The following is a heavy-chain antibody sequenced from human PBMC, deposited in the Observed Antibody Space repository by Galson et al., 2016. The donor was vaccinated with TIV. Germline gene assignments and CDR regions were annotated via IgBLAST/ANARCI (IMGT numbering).Heavy chain of an antibody. CDR3: ARPGLLQSYESGDNYYDYYWYGWTS. CDR1: GFTFNIYG. D-gene: IGHD2-21*02. CDR2: IRYDGSYQ. Sequence: SLRLSCAASGFTFNIYGMHWVRQAPGKGLEWVASIRYDGSYQNYVDSVKGRFTISRDNSKNTLYLRMNSLRVDDTAVYYCARPGLLQSYESGDNYYDYYWYGWTSGARGPRSPSP. V-gene: IGHV3-33*01. J-gene: IGHJ6*02.